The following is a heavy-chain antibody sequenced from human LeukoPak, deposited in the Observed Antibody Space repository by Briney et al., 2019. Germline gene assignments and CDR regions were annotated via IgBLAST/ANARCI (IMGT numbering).Heavy chain of an antibody. V-gene: IGHV3-20*04. CDR3: ARGIHVRSGLSGDY. D-gene: IGHD6-25*01. J-gene: IGHJ4*02. CDR2: INWNGGST. Sequence: PGGSLRLSCAASGFTFDDYGMSRVRQGPGKGLEWVSGINWNGGSTGYADSVKGRFTISRDNAKNSLYLQMNSLRAEDTALYYCARGIHVRSGLSGDYWGQGTLVTVSS. CDR1: GFTFDDYG.